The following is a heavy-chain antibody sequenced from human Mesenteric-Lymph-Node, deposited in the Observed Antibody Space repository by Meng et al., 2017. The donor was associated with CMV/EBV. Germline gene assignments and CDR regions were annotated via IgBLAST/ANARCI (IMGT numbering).Heavy chain of an antibody. D-gene: IGHD2-15*01. CDR3: VRPVLGGASVVAFDY. J-gene: IGHJ4*02. CDR2: IDVDGSTT. V-gene: IGHV3-74*01. CDR1: GFTFSSYW. Sequence: EVQLVESGGGLVQPGESLRLSCAASGFTFSSYWMHWVRQAPGKGLVWLSRIDVDGSTTNYANSAKGRFIISRDNTKNTLYLQINDLTPEDTAVYYCVRPVLGGASVVAFDYWGQGTLVTVSS.